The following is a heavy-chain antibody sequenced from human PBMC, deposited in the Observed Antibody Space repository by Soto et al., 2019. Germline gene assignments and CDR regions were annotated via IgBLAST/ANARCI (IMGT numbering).Heavy chain of an antibody. V-gene: IGHV1-18*04. J-gene: IGHJ6*02. Sequence: ASVKVSCKASGYTFTSYGISWVRQAPGQGLEWMGWISAYNGNTNYAQKLQGRVTMTTDTSTSTAYMELRSLRSDDTAVYYCARDRGSLEWLPLPLYYYYYGMDVWGQGTTVTVSS. CDR3: ARDRGSLEWLPLPLYYYYYGMDV. CDR2: ISAYNGNT. CDR1: GYTFTSYG. D-gene: IGHD3-3*01.